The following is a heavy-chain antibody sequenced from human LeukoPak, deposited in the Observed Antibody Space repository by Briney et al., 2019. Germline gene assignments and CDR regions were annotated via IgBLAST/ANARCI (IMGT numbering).Heavy chain of an antibody. CDR3: VLFGDYESPDGFDI. CDR1: GFTFSGYG. V-gene: IGHV3-23*01. D-gene: IGHD4-17*01. Sequence: GGSLRLSCAASGFTFSGYGMSWVRQAPGKGLEWVSAISGSGGSTYYADSVKGRFTISRDNSKTTLYLQMNSLRAGDTAVYYCVLFGDYESPDGFDIWGQGTMVTVSS. CDR2: ISGSGGST. J-gene: IGHJ3*02.